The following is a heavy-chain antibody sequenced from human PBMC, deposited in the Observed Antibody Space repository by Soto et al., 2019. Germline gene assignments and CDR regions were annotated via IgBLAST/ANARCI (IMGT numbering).Heavy chain of an antibody. J-gene: IGHJ4*02. Sequence: GGSLRLSCAASGFTFSSYWMSWVRQAPGKGLEWVANIKKDGSEKYYVDSVKGRFTISRDNAKNSLYLQMNSLRAEDTAVYYCARAGDLVVFDYWGQGTLVTVSS. V-gene: IGHV3-7*01. CDR3: ARAGDLVVFDY. D-gene: IGHD2-2*01. CDR1: GFTFSSYW. CDR2: IKKDGSEK.